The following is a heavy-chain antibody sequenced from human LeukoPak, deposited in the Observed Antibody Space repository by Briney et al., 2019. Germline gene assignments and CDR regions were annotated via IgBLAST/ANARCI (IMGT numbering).Heavy chain of an antibody. V-gene: IGHV3-53*01. J-gene: IGHJ4*02. CDR3: ARDIAVAGAIDY. CDR1: GFTFSSYE. CDR2: IYSGGST. D-gene: IGHD6-19*01. Sequence: GGSLRLSCAASGFTFSSYEMNWVRQAPGKGLEWVSVIYSGGSTYYADSVKGRFTISRDNSKNTLYLQMNSLRAEDTAVYYCARDIAVAGAIDYWGQGTLVTVSS.